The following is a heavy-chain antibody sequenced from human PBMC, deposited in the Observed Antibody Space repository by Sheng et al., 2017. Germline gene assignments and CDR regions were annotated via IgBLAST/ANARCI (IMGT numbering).Heavy chain of an antibody. CDR1: GFTFSNYG. CDR2: INNRGDSP. CDR3: AKGHYDWNHWGEDAFDV. D-gene: IGHD1-20*01. J-gene: IGHJ3*01. Sequence: EVQVVESGGGLVQPGGTLRLSCAASGFTFSNYGMTWVRQAPGKGLEWVSTINNRGDSPYYADSVKGRFTFSRDNSKSTLYLQMNNLRVEDTAVYYCAKGHYDWNHWGEDAFDVWGPREIGHRLL. V-gene: IGHV3-23*04.